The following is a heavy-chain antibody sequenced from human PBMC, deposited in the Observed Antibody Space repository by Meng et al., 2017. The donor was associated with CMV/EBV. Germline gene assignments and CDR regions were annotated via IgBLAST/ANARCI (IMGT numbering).Heavy chain of an antibody. D-gene: IGHD4-17*01. CDR1: GGSISSSSYY. CDR2: IYYSGST. J-gene: IGHJ4*02. Sequence: QLLRREPGPGLVKPSGTLSPTCTVAGGSISSSSYYWGWIRQPPGKGLEWIGSIYYSGSTYYNPSLKSRVAISVDTSKNQFSLKLSSVTAADTAVYYCARDYGDLRQDYWGQGTLVTVSS. V-gene: IGHV4-39*07. CDR3: ARDYGDLRQDY.